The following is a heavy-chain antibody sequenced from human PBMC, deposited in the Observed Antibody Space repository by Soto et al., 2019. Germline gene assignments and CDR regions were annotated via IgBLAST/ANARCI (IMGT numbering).Heavy chain of an antibody. D-gene: IGHD3-22*01. CDR2: FYGYNYK. CDR1: GFSLSTSGVG. J-gene: IGHJ5*02. CDR3: AHSLIGYSYDSSGSNWFAP. Sequence: VSGPTLVNPTQTLTLTCTFSGFSLSTSGVGVGWIRQPPGKALGWFAFFYGYNYKRYSPFLKSRLTITKDTSKTQVFFKMTNMDLLDTANYFFAHSLIGYSYDSSGSNWFAPWGQGTLVTVSS. V-gene: IGHV2-5*01.